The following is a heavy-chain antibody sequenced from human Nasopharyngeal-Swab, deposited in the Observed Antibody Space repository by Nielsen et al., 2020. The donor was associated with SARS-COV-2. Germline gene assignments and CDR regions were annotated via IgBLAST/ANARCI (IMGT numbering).Heavy chain of an antibody. CDR1: GFTFSNAW. J-gene: IGHJ4*02. CDR2: ISSSSSYI. V-gene: IGHV3-21*01. D-gene: IGHD6-19*01. Sequence: GESLKISCAASGFTFSNAWMSWVRQAPGKGLEWVSSISSSSSYIYYADSVKGRFTISRDNAKNSLYLQMNSLRAEDTAVYYCARDLTLIAVAGTGYWGQGTLVTVSS. CDR3: ARDLTLIAVAGTGY.